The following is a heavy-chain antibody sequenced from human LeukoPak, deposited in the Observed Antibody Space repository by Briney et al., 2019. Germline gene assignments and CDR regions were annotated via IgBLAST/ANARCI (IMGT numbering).Heavy chain of an antibody. Sequence: HPGGSLRLTCAASGFTLPTYWMSWVRQAPGKGLEWVSVLYSDGNTKYADSVQGRFTISRDNSKNTLYLEMNSLSPDDTAVYYCARGVEPLAANTLAYWGQGTLVTVSS. D-gene: IGHD1-14*01. V-gene: IGHV3-53*01. CDR1: GFTLPTYW. CDR2: LYSDGNT. J-gene: IGHJ4*02. CDR3: ARGVEPLAANTLAY.